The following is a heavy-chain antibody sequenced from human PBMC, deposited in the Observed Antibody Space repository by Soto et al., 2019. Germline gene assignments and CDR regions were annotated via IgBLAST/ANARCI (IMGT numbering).Heavy chain of an antibody. D-gene: IGHD2-8*01. V-gene: IGHV3-21*01. CDR2: ISSSSSYI. CDR3: ARDRGWDIVPFDY. J-gene: IGHJ4*02. CDR1: GFTFSSYS. Sequence: GGSLRLSCAASGFTFSSYSMNWVRQAPGKGLEWVSSISSSSSYIYYADSVKGRFTISRDNAKNSLYLQMNSLRAEDTAVYYCARDRGWDIVPFDYWGQGTLVTVSS.